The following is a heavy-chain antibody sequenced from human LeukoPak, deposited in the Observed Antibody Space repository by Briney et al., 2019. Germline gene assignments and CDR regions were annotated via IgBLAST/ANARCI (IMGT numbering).Heavy chain of an antibody. CDR1: GFTFSSYA. CDR3: ARKEMQIPLRYFDY. D-gene: IGHD3-9*01. CDR2: ISGSGGST. J-gene: IGHJ4*02. V-gene: IGHV3-23*01. Sequence: PGGSLRLSCAASGFTFSSYAMNWVRQAPGKGLEWVSDISGSGGSTYYADSVKGRFTISRDNSKNTLYLQMNRLRVEDTAVYYCARKEMQIPLRYFDYWGQGSLVTVSS.